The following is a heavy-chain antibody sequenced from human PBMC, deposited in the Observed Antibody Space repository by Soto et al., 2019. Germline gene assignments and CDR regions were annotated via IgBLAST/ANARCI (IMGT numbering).Heavy chain of an antibody. CDR2: IYYSGNT. J-gene: IGHJ6*02. Sequence: PSETLSLTCTVSGGSISSGDYYWSWIRQPPGKGLEWIAYIYYSGNTYYNPSLKSRVTISLDTSKNQFSLVLSSVTAADTAVYYCARGGYGHYYYYGMDVWGQGTTVTVSS. CDR3: ARGGYGHYYYYGMDV. CDR1: GGSISSGDYY. V-gene: IGHV4-30-4*02. D-gene: IGHD5-18*01.